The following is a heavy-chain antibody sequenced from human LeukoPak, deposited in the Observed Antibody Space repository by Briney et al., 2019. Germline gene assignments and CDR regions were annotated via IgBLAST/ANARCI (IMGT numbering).Heavy chain of an antibody. CDR2: IDYSGST. CDR1: GDSSSNTIYY. Sequence: PSETLSLTCTVSGDSSSNTIYYWGWIRQPPGKGLEWIGSIDYSGSTYYNPSLKSRVTISMDTSKNHFSLKLSSVTAADTAVYYCARLLRFHDYGDPWGQGTLVTVSS. J-gene: IGHJ5*02. CDR3: ARLLRFHDYGDP. V-gene: IGHV4-39*02. D-gene: IGHD4-17*01.